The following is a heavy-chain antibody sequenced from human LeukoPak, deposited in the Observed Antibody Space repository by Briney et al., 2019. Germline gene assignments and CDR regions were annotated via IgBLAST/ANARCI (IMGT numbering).Heavy chain of an antibody. Sequence: GASVKVSCKVSGYTLTELSMHWVRQAPGKGLEWMGGFDPEDGETIYAQKFQGRVTMTEDTSTDTAYMELSSLRSEDTAVYYCATGITMVRGVPFRYWGQGTLVTVSS. J-gene: IGHJ4*02. D-gene: IGHD3-10*01. V-gene: IGHV1-24*01. CDR1: GYTLTELS. CDR2: FDPEDGET. CDR3: ATGITMVRGVPFRY.